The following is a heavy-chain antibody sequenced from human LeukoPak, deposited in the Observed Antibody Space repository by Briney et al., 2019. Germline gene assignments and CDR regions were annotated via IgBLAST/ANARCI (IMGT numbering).Heavy chain of an antibody. CDR1: GFTFDDYA. D-gene: IGHD2-2*01. CDR2: VSWNSGSI. V-gene: IGHV3-9*01. J-gene: IGHJ4*02. CDR3: ASCSSTNCY. Sequence: GGSLRLSCAASGFTFDDYAMHWVRQAPGKGLEWVSGVSWNSGSIDYADSVKGRFTISRDNAKNSLYLQMNSLRAEDTAVYYCASCSSTNCYWGQGTLVTVSS.